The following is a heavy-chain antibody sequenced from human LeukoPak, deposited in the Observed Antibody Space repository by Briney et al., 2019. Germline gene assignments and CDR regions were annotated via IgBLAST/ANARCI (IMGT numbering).Heavy chain of an antibody. V-gene: IGHV3-23*01. CDR2: IRGSGGST. CDR1: GGSISSNF. D-gene: IGHD3-10*01. J-gene: IGHJ4*02. CDR3: AKGYGSGSYYSVDY. Sequence: PSETLSLTCTVSGGSISSNFWSWVRQAPGKGLEWVSAIRGSGGSTYYADSVKGRFTISRDNSKNTLYLQMNSLRAEDTAVYYCAKGYGSGSYYSVDYWGQGTLVTVSS.